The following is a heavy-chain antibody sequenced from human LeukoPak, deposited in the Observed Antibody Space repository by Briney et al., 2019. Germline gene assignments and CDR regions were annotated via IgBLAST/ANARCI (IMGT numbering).Heavy chain of an antibody. CDR2: ISSSSSYI. CDR3: ARDRGYYDFWSGYLALTQDNWFDP. Sequence: GGSLRLSCAASGFTFTNYEMSWVCQAPGKGLEWVSSISSSSSYIYYADSVKGRFTISRDNAKNSLYLQMNSLRAEDAAVYYCARDRGYYDFWSGYLALTQDNWFDPWGQGTLVTVSS. J-gene: IGHJ5*02. V-gene: IGHV3-21*01. D-gene: IGHD3-3*01. CDR1: GFTFTNYE.